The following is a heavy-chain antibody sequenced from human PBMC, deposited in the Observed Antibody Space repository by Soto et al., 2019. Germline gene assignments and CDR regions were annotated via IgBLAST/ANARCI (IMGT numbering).Heavy chain of an antibody. Sequence: GGSLRLSCAASGFTFSSYSMNWVRQAPGRGLEWVSYISSSSSYTNYADSVKGRFTISRDNAKNSLYLQMNSLRAEDTAVYYCARHKQQLVAAFDIWGQGTMVTVSS. V-gene: IGHV3-21*05. J-gene: IGHJ3*02. CDR2: ISSSSSYT. D-gene: IGHD6-13*01. CDR3: ARHKQQLVAAFDI. CDR1: GFTFSSYS.